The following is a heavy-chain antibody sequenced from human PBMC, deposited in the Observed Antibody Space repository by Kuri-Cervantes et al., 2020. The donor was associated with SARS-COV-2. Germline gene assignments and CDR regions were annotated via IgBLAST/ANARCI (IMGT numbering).Heavy chain of an antibody. Sequence: GSLRLSCAASGFTVSSYAMSWIRQSPGKGLEWIGKINHSGSTNYNPSLSSRVTISVDMSKNQFSLRLSSVTAADTAMYYCARGREGVVPATILGLGYFLYFSMDVWGKGTSVTVSS. J-gene: IGHJ6*03. CDR1: GFTVSSYA. CDR3: ARGREGVVPATILGLGYFLYFSMDV. D-gene: IGHD2-2*01. V-gene: IGHV4-34*01. CDR2: INHSGST.